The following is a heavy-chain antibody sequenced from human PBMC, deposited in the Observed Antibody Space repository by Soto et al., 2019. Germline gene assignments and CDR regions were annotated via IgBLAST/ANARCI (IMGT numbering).Heavy chain of an antibody. J-gene: IGHJ2*01. CDR1: GVSISSGGYY. CDR2: IYYSGST. Sequence: SETLSLTCTVSGVSISSGGYYWIWIRQHPGKGLEWIGYIYYSGSTYYNPSLKSRVTISVDTSKNQFSLKLSSVTAADTAVYYCAREEGLRKSSWYFDLWGRGTLVTVSS. V-gene: IGHV4-31*03. D-gene: IGHD5-12*01. CDR3: AREEGLRKSSWYFDL.